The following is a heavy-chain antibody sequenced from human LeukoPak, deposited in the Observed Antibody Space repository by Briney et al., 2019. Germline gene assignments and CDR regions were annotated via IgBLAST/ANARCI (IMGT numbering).Heavy chain of an antibody. CDR3: ARGGKEYYYDSSDGPPPFDY. CDR1: GGSISSYY. Sequence: SETLSLTCTVSGGSISSYYWSWIRQPPGKGLEWIGYIYYSGPTNYNPSLKSRLTIAVDTSKNQFSLKLSSVTAADTAVYYCARGGKEYYYDSSDGPPPFDYWGQGTLVTVSS. D-gene: IGHD3-22*01. J-gene: IGHJ4*02. CDR2: IYYSGPT. V-gene: IGHV4-59*12.